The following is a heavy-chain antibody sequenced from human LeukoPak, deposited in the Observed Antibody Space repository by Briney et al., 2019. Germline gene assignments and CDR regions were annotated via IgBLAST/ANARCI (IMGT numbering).Heavy chain of an antibody. V-gene: IGHV4-4*07. D-gene: IGHD5-24*01. CDR2: IYSRGT. CDR1: GGSISSYY. Sequence: PSETLSLTCTVSGGSISSYYLSWIRQPAGKGLEWIGRIYSRGTTYNPSLKDRVTMSADTSRNHVSLTLNSVTAADTAVYYCARGGGYNWDAFDIWGQGTMVTVSS. J-gene: IGHJ3*02. CDR3: ARGGGYNWDAFDI.